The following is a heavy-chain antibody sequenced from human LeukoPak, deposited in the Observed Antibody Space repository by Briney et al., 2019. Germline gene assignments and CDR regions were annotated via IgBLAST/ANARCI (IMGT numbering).Heavy chain of an antibody. V-gene: IGHV3-9*01. CDR2: IGWNGRCI. D-gene: IGHD3-10*01. CDR3: AKDSDYFGSGSYYNFWDV. J-gene: IGHJ6*02. Sequence: QAGGSLRLSCEASGFSFDDFDMHWVRHAPGKGLEWVSRIGWNGRCIHYADSVKGRFTISRDNAKNSLYLQMNSLRAEDTALYYCAKDSDYFGSGSYYNFWDVWGQGTTVIVSS. CDR1: GFSFDDFD.